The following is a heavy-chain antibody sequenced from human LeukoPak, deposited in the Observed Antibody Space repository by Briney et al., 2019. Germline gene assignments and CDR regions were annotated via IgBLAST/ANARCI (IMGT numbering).Heavy chain of an antibody. J-gene: IGHJ5*02. CDR1: GFTFSDYY. V-gene: IGHV3-11*06. CDR2: ISSSSSYT. CDR3: ARDPTMVRVSDTINWFDP. D-gene: IGHD3-10*01. Sequence: GGSLRLSCAASGFTFSDYYMSWIRQAPGKGLEWVSYISSSSSYTNYADPVKGRFTISRDNAKNSLYLQMNSLRAEDTAVYYCARDPTMVRVSDTINWFDPWGQGTLVTVSS.